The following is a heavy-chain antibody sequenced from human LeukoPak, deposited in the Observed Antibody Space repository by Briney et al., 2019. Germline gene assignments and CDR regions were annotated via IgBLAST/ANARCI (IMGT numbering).Heavy chain of an antibody. J-gene: IGHJ4*02. Sequence: PGGSLRLSCAASGFTFHQYAIHWVRQVPGKGLEWVSGISWNSASIGYADSVKGRFTISRDNAKNSVHLQMNGLRAEDTALYYCAKDKAPLYSGYDWDLDFWGQGTLVTVSS. D-gene: IGHD5-12*01. V-gene: IGHV3-9*01. CDR1: GFTFHQYA. CDR2: ISWNSASI. CDR3: AKDKAPLYSGYDWDLDF.